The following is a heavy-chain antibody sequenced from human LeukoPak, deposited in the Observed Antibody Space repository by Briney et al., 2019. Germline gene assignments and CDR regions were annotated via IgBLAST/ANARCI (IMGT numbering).Heavy chain of an antibody. CDR1: GGSISSSTYY. D-gene: IGHD2-2*01. CDR3: YICSSTTCYRY. CDR2: IHDSGST. V-gene: IGHV4-39*01. Sequence: SETLSLTCTVSGGSISSSTYYWGWIRQPPGKGLEWIGSIHDSGSTYYNPSLKSRVTISVDTSKNKFALKLSSVTAADTVVYYCYICSSTTCYRYWGQGTLVTVSS. J-gene: IGHJ4*02.